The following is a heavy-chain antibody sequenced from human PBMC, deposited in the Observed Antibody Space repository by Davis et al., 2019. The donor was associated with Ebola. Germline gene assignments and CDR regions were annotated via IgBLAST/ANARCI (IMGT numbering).Heavy chain of an antibody. CDR1: GGSVSSGSYY. V-gene: IGHV4-61*01. CDR2: IYYSGST. CDR3: AREWLRSGSFDY. Sequence: MPSETLSLTCTVSGGSVSSGSYYWSWIRQPPEKGLEWVGYIYYSGSTNRNPSLKSRVTISVDTSKNQFSLKLSSVTAADTAVYYCAREWLRSGSFDYWGQGTLVTVSS. J-gene: IGHJ4*02. D-gene: IGHD3-10*02.